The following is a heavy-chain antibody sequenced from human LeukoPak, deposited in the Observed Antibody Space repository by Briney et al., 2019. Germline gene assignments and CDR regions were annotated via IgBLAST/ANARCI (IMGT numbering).Heavy chain of an antibody. CDR2: INTNTGNP. D-gene: IGHD2-2*01. Sequence: ASVKVSCKASGYTFTSYAMNWVRQAPGQGLEWMGWINTNTGNPTYAQGFTGRFVFSLDTSVSTAYLQISSLKAEDTAVYYCARQIVVVPAASAYDYWGQGTLVTVSS. CDR1: GYTFTSYA. V-gene: IGHV7-4-1*02. CDR3: ARQIVVVPAASAYDY. J-gene: IGHJ4*02.